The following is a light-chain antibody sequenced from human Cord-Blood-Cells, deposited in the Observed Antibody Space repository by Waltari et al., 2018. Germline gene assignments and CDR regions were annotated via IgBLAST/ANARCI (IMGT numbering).Light chain of an antibody. CDR3: QQYNNWPPFT. CDR2: GAS. J-gene: IGKJ3*01. Sequence: EIVMTQSPATLSVSPGERATLSCRASQSVSSNLAWYQQTPGQAPRLLIYGASTRATGIPASFSGSGSGTEFTLTISSLQSEDFAVYYCQQYNNWPPFTFGPGTKVDIK. V-gene: IGKV3-15*01. CDR1: QSVSSN.